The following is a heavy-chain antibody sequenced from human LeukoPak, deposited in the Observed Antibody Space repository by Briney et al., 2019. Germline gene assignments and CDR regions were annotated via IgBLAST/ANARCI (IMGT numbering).Heavy chain of an antibody. CDR2: ISSSSSYI. CDR3: AREGGPYGSGSYYNPYYYYYGMDV. J-gene: IGHJ6*02. CDR1: GFTFSSYS. D-gene: IGHD3-10*01. V-gene: IGHV3-21*01. Sequence: GGSLRLSCAASGFTFSSYSMNWVRQAPGKGLEWVSSISSSSSYIYYADSVKGRFTISRDNAKNSLYLQMNSLRAEDTAVYYCAREGGPYGSGSYYNPYYYYYGMDVWGRGTTVTVSS.